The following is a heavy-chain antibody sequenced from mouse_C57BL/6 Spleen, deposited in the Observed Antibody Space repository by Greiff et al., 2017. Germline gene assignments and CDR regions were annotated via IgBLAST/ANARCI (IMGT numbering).Heavy chain of an antibody. J-gene: IGHJ3*01. D-gene: IGHD4-1*01. Sequence: EVQVVESGGGLVQPGGSLKLSCAASGFTFSDYYMYWVRQTPEKRLEWVAYISNGGGSTYYPDTVKGRFTISRDNAKNTLYLQMSRLKSEDTAMYYCARQGDWDEAWFAYWGQGTLVTVSA. CDR3: ARQGDWDEAWFAY. V-gene: IGHV5-12*01. CDR1: GFTFSDYY. CDR2: ISNGGGST.